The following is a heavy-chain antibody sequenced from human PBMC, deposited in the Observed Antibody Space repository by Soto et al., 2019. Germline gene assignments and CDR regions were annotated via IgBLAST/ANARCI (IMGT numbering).Heavy chain of an antibody. V-gene: IGHV6-1*01. J-gene: IGHJ6*02. Sequence: SQTLSLTCAISGDSVSSNSAAWNWIRQSPSRGLEWLGRTYYRSKWYNDYAVSVKSRITINPDTSKNQFSLQLNSVTPEDTAVYYCARDQAVGTAMVEHYYYGMDVWGQGNTVTVSS. CDR1: GDSVSSNSAA. CDR3: ARDQAVGTAMVEHYYYGMDV. D-gene: IGHD5-18*01. CDR2: TYYRSKWYN.